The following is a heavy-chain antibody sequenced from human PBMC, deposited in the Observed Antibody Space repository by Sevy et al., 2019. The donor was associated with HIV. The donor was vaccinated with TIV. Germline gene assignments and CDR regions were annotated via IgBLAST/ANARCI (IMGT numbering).Heavy chain of an antibody. Sequence: GGSLRLSCAVSGFTFSNAWMSWVRQAPGKGLEWVGRIKSKTDGGTTDYAAPVKGRFTISRDDSKNTLNLQMNSLKTEDTAVYYCTTVMITFGGVIVDPDYWGQGTLVTVSS. D-gene: IGHD3-16*02. V-gene: IGHV3-15*01. CDR3: TTVMITFGGVIVDPDY. CDR2: IKSKTDGGTT. CDR1: GFTFSNAW. J-gene: IGHJ4*02.